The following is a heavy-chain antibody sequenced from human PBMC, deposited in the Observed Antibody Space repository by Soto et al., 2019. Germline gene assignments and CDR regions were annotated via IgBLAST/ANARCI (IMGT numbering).Heavy chain of an antibody. D-gene: IGHD3-22*01. CDR3: ARGGSYYYDSSGYYVGYYYGMDV. CDR2: IYHSGST. J-gene: IGHJ6*02. CDR1: GGSISSGGYS. Sequence: PSETLSLTCAVSGGSISSGGYSWSWIRQPPGKGLEWIGYIYHSGSTYYNPSLKSRVTISVDRSKNQFSLKLSSVTAADTAVYYCARGGSYYYDSSGYYVGYYYGMDVWGQGTTVTVSS. V-gene: IGHV4-30-2*01.